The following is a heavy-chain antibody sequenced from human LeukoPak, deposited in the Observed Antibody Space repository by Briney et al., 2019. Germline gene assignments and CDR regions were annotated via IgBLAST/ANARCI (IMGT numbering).Heavy chain of an antibody. CDR3: TTWTDLYDY. V-gene: IGHV3-15*01. CDR1: GFTFSNAW. J-gene: IGHJ4*02. CDR2: IRSKTDGGTT. D-gene: IGHD3/OR15-3a*01. Sequence: PGGSLRLSCAASGFTFSNAWMSWVRQAPGKGLDWVGRIRSKTDGGTTDYAAAVKGRFTISRDDSRNMLYLQMNSLKTEDTAVYYCTTWTDLYDYWGQGTLVTVSS.